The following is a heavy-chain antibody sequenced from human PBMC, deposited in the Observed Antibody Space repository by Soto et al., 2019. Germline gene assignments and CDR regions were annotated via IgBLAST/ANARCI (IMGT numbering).Heavy chain of an antibody. V-gene: IGHV3-30-3*01. D-gene: IGHD3-10*01. CDR3: ARDRSPMAPYSYSCYGMDV. Sequence: GGSLRLSCAASGFTFSSNAMHWVRQAPGKGLEWVAVISYVGGNKYYADSVKGRFTISRDNSKNTLYLQMNSLGAEDTAVYYRARDRSPMAPYSYSCYGMDVWGQGTAVTVSS. CDR2: ISYVGGNK. J-gene: IGHJ6*02. CDR1: GFTFSSNA.